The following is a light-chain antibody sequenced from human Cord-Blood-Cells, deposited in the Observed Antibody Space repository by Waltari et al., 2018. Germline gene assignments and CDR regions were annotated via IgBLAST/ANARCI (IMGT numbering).Light chain of an antibody. J-gene: IGLJ3*02. V-gene: IGLV2-14*01. CDR1: SSDVGGYNY. CDR3: SSYTSSGTRV. CDR2: DVS. Sequence: QSALTQPASVSGSPGQSITISCTGTSSDVGGYNYVSWYQQHPGKAPKLMIYDVSNRAAGGSNRFSGSKSGNTASMTISGLQAEDEADYSCSSYTSSGTRVFGGGTKLTVL.